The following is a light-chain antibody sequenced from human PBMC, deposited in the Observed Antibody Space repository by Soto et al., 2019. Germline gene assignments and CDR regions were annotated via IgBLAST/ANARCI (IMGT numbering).Light chain of an antibody. J-gene: IGKJ1*01. Sequence: EIVMTQSPATLSVSPGARATLSCRASQSVSSNLAWYQQKPGQAPRLLIYGASTRATGIPARFSGSGSGTEFTLTISSLQSEDFAVYYCQQYNNWRGTFGQGTKVDIK. CDR2: GAS. V-gene: IGKV3-15*01. CDR1: QSVSSN. CDR3: QQYNNWRGT.